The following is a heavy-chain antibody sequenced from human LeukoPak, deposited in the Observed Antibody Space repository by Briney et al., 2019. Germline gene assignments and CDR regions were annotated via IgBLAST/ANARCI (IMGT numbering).Heavy chain of an antibody. CDR2: ISYDGSNK. V-gene: IGHV3-30*04. Sequence: GGSLRLSCAASGFTFSSYAMHWVRQAPGKGLEWVAVISYDGSNKYYADSVRGRFIISRDNSKNTLYLQMNSLRAEDTAVYYCARDITMVRGVIGAYYYYGMDVWGKGTTVTVSS. J-gene: IGHJ6*04. D-gene: IGHD3-10*01. CDR3: ARDITMVRGVIGAYYYYGMDV. CDR1: GFTFSSYA.